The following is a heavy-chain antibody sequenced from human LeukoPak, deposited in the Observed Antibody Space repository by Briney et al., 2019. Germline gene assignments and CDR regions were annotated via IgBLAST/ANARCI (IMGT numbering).Heavy chain of an antibody. CDR1: GGSISSYY. V-gene: IGHV4-59*01. Sequence: SETLSLTCTVSGGSISSYYWSWIRQPPGKGLEGIGYIYYTGSTNYNPSLKSRVTISVDTSKNQFSLKLSSVTAADTAVYYCARVRGNYFPDYWGQGTLVTVFS. J-gene: IGHJ4*02. D-gene: IGHD4-11*01. CDR3: ARVRGNYFPDY. CDR2: IYYTGST.